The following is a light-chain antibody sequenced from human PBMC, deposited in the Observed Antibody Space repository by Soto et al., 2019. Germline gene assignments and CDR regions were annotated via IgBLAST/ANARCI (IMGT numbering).Light chain of an antibody. CDR3: CSYAGFSTVV. CDR1: SSDVGTYDL. CDR2: EGT. J-gene: IGLJ3*02. Sequence: QSALTQPASVSGSPGQSVTISCTGSSSDVGTYDLVSWYQQHPGKAPKILIYEGTKRPSGVSNRFSGSKSGNTASLTISGLQAEDEADYFCCSYAGFSTVVFGGGTKLTVL. V-gene: IGLV2-23*01.